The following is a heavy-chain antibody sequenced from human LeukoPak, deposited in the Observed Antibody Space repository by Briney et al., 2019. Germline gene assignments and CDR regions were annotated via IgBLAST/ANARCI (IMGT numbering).Heavy chain of an antibody. D-gene: IGHD2-2*02. J-gene: IGHJ5*02. CDR3: ARERVNGYCSSTSCYKSNWFDP. CDR1: GGSISSGGFY. Sequence: SETLSLTCTVSGGSISSGGFYWSWIRQHPGKGLEWIGTMYYSGSTYYNPSLKSRVTTSVDTSKNQFSLKLSSVTAADTAVYYCARERVNGYCSSTSCYKSNWFDPWGQGTLVTVSS. CDR2: MYYSGST. V-gene: IGHV4-30-4*08.